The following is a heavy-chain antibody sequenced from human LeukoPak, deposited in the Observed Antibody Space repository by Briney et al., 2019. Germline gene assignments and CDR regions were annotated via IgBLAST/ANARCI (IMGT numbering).Heavy chain of an antibody. V-gene: IGHV3-7*01. J-gene: IGHJ6*03. CDR2: IKQDGSEK. Sequence: GGSLRLSCAASGFTFSSYWMSWVRQAPGKGLEWVANIKQDGSEKYYVDSVKGRFTISRDNAKNSLYLQMNSLRAEDTPVYYCARVQGYYGSGSYYRNYYYYYMDVWGKGTTVTVSS. D-gene: IGHD3-10*01. CDR1: GFTFSSYW. CDR3: ARVQGYYGSGSYYRNYYYYYMDV.